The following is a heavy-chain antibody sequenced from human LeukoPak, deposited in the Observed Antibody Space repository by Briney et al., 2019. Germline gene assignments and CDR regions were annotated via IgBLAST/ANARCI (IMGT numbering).Heavy chain of an antibody. V-gene: IGHV4-59*01. CDR1: GGSISSYY. CDR2: IYYSGST. D-gene: IGHD3-10*01. Sequence: SETLSLTCTVSGGSISSYYWSWIRQPPGKGLEWIGYIYYSGSTNYNPSLKSRVTISVDTSKNQFSLKLSSVTAADTAVYYCARLMWFGTPDFWFDPWGQGTLVTVSS. J-gene: IGHJ5*02. CDR3: ARLMWFGTPDFWFDP.